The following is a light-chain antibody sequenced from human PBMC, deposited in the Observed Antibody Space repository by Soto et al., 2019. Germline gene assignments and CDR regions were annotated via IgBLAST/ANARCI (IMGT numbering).Light chain of an antibody. J-gene: IGKJ1*01. Sequence: DIQMTQSPSSLSASVGDSVTISCRAGQSISTYLHWYQQKPGTAPRLLISRASSVQSGVPHRFSGGASGRDFTLTISSLRPEDIGTYFCQQTYSGPWTFGPGTRVEI. CDR1: QSISTY. CDR3: QQTYSGPWT. V-gene: IGKV1-39*01. CDR2: RAS.